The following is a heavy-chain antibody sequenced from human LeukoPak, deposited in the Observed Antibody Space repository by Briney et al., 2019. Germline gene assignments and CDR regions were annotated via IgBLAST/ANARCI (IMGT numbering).Heavy chain of an antibody. V-gene: IGHV4-61*01. CDR1: GGAVSSGIHY. D-gene: IGHD6-13*01. J-gene: IGHJ4*02. CDR2: IYYSGST. CDR3: ARGREYSSSWYALGY. Sequence: KASETLSLTCSVSGGAVSSGIHYWSWIRQPPGKGLEWIGYIYYSGSTNYNPSLKSRVTIAVDTSKNQFSLKLSSVTAADTAVYYCARGREYSSSWYALGYRGQGTLVTVSS.